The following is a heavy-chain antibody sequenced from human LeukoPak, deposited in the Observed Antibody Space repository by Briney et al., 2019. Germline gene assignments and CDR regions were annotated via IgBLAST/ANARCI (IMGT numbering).Heavy chain of an antibody. J-gene: IGHJ5*02. CDR2: IYYSGST. CDR1: GGSISSYY. V-gene: IGHV4-59*01. CDR3: ARGYCSGGSCYLAPSFDP. D-gene: IGHD2-15*01. Sequence: SETLSLTCTVSGGSISSYYWSWIRQPPGKGLEGMGYIYYSGSTNYNPSLKSRVTISVDTSKNQFSLKLSSVTAADTAVYYCARGYCSGGSCYLAPSFDPWGQGTLVTVSS.